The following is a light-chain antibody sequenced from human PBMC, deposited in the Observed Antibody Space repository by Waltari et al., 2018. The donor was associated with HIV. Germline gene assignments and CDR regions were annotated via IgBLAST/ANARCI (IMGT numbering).Light chain of an antibody. Sequence: QSVLTQPPSASGTPGQRVTISCSGGSSNIGSNYVFWYQLLPGTAPKLLVDRNDQRPSGVPDRLSGSKSGTSASLAISGLRSEDEADYYCAAWDDSLSGYVFGTGTKVTVL. CDR1: SSNIGSNY. V-gene: IGLV1-47*01. J-gene: IGLJ1*01. CDR2: RND. CDR3: AAWDDSLSGYV.